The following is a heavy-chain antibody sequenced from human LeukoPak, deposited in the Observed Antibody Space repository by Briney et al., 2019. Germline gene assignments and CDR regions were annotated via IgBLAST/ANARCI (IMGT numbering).Heavy chain of an antibody. Sequence: PGGSMRLSSAAYAFILTIYSMNCVRQAPGKGLEWVSSISSSSTYIYYADSVKGGFTISRENAKKSLYLQMNSLRGEDKAVYYCARDGERGELSLYMDYWGQGTLVTVSS. CDR2: ISSSSTYI. J-gene: IGHJ4*02. CDR1: AFILTIYS. CDR3: ARDGERGELSLYMDY. V-gene: IGHV3-21*01. D-gene: IGHD3-16*02.